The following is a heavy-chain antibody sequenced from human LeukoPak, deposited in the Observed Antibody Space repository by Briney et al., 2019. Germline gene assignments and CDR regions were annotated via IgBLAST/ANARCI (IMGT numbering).Heavy chain of an antibody. CDR2: ISGSSSYI. CDR3: ARGTEMATMGSWFDP. J-gene: IGHJ5*02. V-gene: IGHV3-21*01. Sequence: GGSLRLSCAASGFTFDDSVMSWVRQAPGKGLEWVSSISGSSSYIYYADSVKGRFTISRDNAETSLYLQMNSLRAEDTAVYYCARGTEMATMGSWFDPWGQGTLVTVSS. D-gene: IGHD5-24*01. CDR1: GFTFDDSV.